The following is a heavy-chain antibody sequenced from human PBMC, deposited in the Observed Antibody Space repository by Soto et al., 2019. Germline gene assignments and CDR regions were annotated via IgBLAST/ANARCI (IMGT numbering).Heavy chain of an antibody. J-gene: IGHJ6*02. CDR2: IDPSDSYT. CDR1: GYTLTELS. CDR3: ARRGLDQLYYSMDV. V-gene: IGHV5-10-1*01. D-gene: IGHD3-10*01. Sequence: KVSCKVSGYTLTELSMHWVRQAPGQGLEWMGRIDPSDSYTNYSPSFQGHVTISADKSISTAYLQWSSLKASDTAIYYCARRGLDQLYYSMDVWGQGTTVTVSS.